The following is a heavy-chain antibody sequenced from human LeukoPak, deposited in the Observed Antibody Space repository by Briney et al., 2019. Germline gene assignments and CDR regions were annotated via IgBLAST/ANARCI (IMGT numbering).Heavy chain of an antibody. Sequence: GGSLRLSCAASGFTFSDSHMSWVRQAPGKGLEWVASIQQDGNEKYFVDSVKGRFTISRDNAKNSLYLQMNSLRAEDTAVYYCATYSSGWYPTPTSDYWGQGTLVTVSS. J-gene: IGHJ4*02. D-gene: IGHD6-19*01. V-gene: IGHV3-7*01. CDR1: GFTFSDSH. CDR3: ATYSSGWYPTPTSDY. CDR2: IQQDGNEK.